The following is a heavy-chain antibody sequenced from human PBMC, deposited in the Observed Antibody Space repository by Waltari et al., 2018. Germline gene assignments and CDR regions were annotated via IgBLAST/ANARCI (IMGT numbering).Heavy chain of an antibody. CDR2: ISSSGSTI. CDR3: ARVPTVTTYYYYYMDV. Sequence: QVQLVESGGGLVKPGGSLRLSCAASGFTFSDYYMSWIRQAPGKGLEWVSYISSSGSTIYYADSVKGRFTIARDNAKNSLYLQMNSLRAEDTAVYYCARVPTVTTYYYYYMDVWGKGTTVTVSS. J-gene: IGHJ6*03. CDR1: GFTFSDYY. V-gene: IGHV3-11*01. D-gene: IGHD4-4*01.